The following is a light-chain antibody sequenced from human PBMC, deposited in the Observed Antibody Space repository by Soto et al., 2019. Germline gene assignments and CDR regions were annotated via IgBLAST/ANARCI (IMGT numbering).Light chain of an antibody. CDR2: EVS. CDR1: STDVGGYNY. Sequence: QSALSQPRSASGSPGQSVTISCTGTSTDVGGYNYVSWYQQYPGKAPKLMIYEVSKRPSGVPDRFSGSKSGNTASLTVSGLQAEDEADYSCSSYGGMYNEVYGTGKKVTV. CDR3: SSYGGMYNEV. J-gene: IGLJ1*01. V-gene: IGLV2-8*01.